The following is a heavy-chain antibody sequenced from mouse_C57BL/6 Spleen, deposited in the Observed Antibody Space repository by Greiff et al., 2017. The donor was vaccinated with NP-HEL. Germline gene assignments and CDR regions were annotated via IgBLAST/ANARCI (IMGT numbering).Heavy chain of an antibody. CDR3: ARYRGDYYAMDY. V-gene: IGHV7-3*01. J-gene: IGHJ4*01. Sequence: DVKLVESGGGLVQPGGSLSLSCAASGFTFTDYYMSWVRQPPGKALEWLGFIRNKANGYTTEYSASVKGRFTISRDNYQSILYLQMNALRAEDSATYYCARYRGDYYAMDYWGQGTSVTVSS. CDR1: GFTFTDYY. CDR2: IRNKANGYTT.